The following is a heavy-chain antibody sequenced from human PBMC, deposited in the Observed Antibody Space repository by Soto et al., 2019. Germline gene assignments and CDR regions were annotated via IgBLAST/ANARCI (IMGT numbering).Heavy chain of an antibody. Sequence: ASVKVSCKASGYNFRNYGITWFRQAPGQGLEWMGWIGAYNGNRKYLQKLQGRVTMTTDTSTNTAYMELTSLKSDDTAVYYCARVIGVASMDHWGQGTKVTVSS. V-gene: IGHV1-18*01. CDR2: IGAYNGNR. J-gene: IGHJ4*02. D-gene: IGHD5-12*01. CDR1: GYNFRNYG. CDR3: ARVIGVASMDH.